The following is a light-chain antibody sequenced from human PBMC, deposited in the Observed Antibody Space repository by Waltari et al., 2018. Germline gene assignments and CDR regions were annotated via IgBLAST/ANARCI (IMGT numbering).Light chain of an antibody. Sequence: QSALTQPASVSGSPGQSITISCTGTSSDVGSYNLVSWYQPHPGKAPKLMIYEGSNRPSGMSHRFSGSKSGNTASRTISGLQAEDEADYYCCSYAVGAIYVFGTGTKVTVL. CDR2: EGS. V-gene: IGLV2-23*01. CDR3: CSYAVGAIYV. CDR1: SSDVGSYNL. J-gene: IGLJ1*01.